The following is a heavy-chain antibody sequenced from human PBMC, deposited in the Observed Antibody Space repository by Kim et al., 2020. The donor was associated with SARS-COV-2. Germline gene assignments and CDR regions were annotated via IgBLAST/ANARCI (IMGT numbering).Heavy chain of an antibody. CDR2: IHPSGST. V-gene: IGHV4-34*01. CDR3: ARGQVTAKTGY. CDR1: GASFSGYY. D-gene: IGHD5-18*01. Sequence: SETLSLTCAVYGASFSGYYWSWIRQSPGKRLEWIGEIHPSGSTSYNPSLQSRVTISIDTSKSHMSLRLTSVTAADTAVYFCARGQVTAKTGYWGQGTLVT. J-gene: IGHJ4*02.